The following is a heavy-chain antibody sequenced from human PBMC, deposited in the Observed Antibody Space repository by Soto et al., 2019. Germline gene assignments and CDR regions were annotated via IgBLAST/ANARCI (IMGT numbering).Heavy chain of an antibody. CDR1: GFIFENFG. J-gene: IGHJ5*02. V-gene: IGHV3-23*01. D-gene: IGHD1-26*01. CDR2: ISGSGFKK. Sequence: GGSLRLSCAASGFIFENFGMSWVRQAPGKGLEWISSISGSGFKKYYADSVKGRSTISRDNSKSTVYLELNNLSAEDTAVYHCAKNQVVELVPLATVDWFDPWGQGSVVTVSS. CDR3: AKNQVVELVPLATVDWFDP.